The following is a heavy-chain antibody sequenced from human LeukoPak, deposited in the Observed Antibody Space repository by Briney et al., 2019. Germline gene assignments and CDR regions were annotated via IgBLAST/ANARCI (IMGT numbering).Heavy chain of an antibody. CDR1: GYTFTSYW. J-gene: IGHJ4*02. D-gene: IGHD6-6*01. CDR2: IYPGDSDT. CDR3: ARPNLYSSSDLDY. Sequence: GASVKISCKGSGYTFTSYWIGWVRQMPGKGLEWMGIIYPGDSDTRYSPSFQGQVTISADKSIGTAYLQWSNLKASDTAIYYRARPNLYSSSDLDYWGQGTLVTVSS. V-gene: IGHV5-51*01.